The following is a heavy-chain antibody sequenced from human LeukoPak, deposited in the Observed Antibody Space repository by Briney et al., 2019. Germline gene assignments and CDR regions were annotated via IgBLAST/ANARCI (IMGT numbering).Heavy chain of an antibody. V-gene: IGHV2-70*11. Sequence: ESGPTLVNPTQTLTLTCTFSGFSLSTSGMCVSWIRQPPGRALEWLARIDWDDDKYFSTSLKTRLTISKDTSKNQVVLTMTNMDPVDTATYYCARIRQGSSYPGATFDIWGQGTMVTVSS. CDR2: IDWDDDK. CDR3: ARIRQGSSYPGATFDI. J-gene: IGHJ3*02. D-gene: IGHD6-13*01. CDR1: GFSLSTSGMC.